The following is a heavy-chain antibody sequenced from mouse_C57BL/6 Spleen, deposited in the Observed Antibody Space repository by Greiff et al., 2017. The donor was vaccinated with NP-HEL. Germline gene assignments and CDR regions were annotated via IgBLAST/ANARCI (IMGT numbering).Heavy chain of an antibody. CDR2: IDPETGGT. V-gene: IGHV1-15*01. D-gene: IGHD6-5*01. J-gene: IGHJ1*03. Sequence: LVESGAELVRPGASVTLSCKASGYTFTDYEMHWVKQTPVHGLEWIGAIDPETGGTAYNQKFKGKAILTADKSSSTAYMELRSLTSEDSAVYYCTRPIWYFDVWGTGTTVTVSS. CDR3: TRPIWYFDV. CDR1: GYTFTDYE.